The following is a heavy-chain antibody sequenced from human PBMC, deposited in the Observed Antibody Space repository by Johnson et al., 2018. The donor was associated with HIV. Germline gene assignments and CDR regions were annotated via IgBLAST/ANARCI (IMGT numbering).Heavy chain of an antibody. V-gene: IGHV3-23*04. Sequence: VQLVESGGGVVQPGRSLRLSCAASGFTFSSYAMSWVRQAPGKGLEWVSAISGSGGSTYYADSVKGRFTISKDNSKNSLDLQMNSLRAEDTAVYYCARVGAIAADDAFDIWGQGTMVTVSS. CDR1: GFTFSSYA. J-gene: IGHJ3*02. CDR3: ARVGAIAADDAFDI. CDR2: ISGSGGST. D-gene: IGHD6-13*01.